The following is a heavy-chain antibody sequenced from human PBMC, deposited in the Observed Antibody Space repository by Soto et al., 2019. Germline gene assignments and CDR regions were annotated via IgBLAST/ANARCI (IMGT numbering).Heavy chain of an antibody. CDR2: ISYDGSNK. CDR3: AKGGYSSSWLRDAFDI. CDR1: GFTFSSYG. V-gene: IGHV3-30*18. J-gene: IGHJ3*02. Sequence: GGSLRLSCAASGFTFSSYGMHWVRQAPGKGLEWVAVISYDGSNKYYADSVKGRFTISRDNSKNTLYLQMNSLRAEDTAVYYCAKGGYSSSWLRDAFDIWGQGTMVTVSS. D-gene: IGHD6-13*01.